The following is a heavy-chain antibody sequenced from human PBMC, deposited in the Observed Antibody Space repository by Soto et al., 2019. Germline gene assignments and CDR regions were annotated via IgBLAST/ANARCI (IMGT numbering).Heavy chain of an antibody. CDR2: IWYDGSNE. J-gene: IGHJ4*02. Sequence: QVQLVESGGGVVQPGRSLRLSCAASGFTFSSYGMHWVRQAPGKGLEWVAVIWYDGSNEYYADSVKGRFTISRDNSENTPYLKMNSLRAADTAVYYCARAVVVPAAVSVGGGYYFDYWGQGTLVTISS. CDR3: ARAVVVPAAVSVGGGYYFDY. V-gene: IGHV3-33*01. D-gene: IGHD2-2*01. CDR1: GFTFSSYG.